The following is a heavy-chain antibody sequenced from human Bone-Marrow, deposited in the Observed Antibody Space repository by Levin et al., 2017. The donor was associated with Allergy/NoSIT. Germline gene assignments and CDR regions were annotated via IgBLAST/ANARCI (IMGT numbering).Heavy chain of an antibody. CDR2: IKSETDGGTI. J-gene: IGHJ4*02. CDR3: TTEVWARSIRDDY. V-gene: IGHV3-15*01. Sequence: GGSLRLSCAASGFSFTKVWMTWVRQAPGKGLEWVGRIKSETDGGTIDYAAPVKGRFTIPRDDSRSTLYLQMNSLKTEDTAVYYCTTEVWARSIRDDYWGQGTLVTVSS. D-gene: IGHD2-21*01. CDR1: GFSFTKVW.